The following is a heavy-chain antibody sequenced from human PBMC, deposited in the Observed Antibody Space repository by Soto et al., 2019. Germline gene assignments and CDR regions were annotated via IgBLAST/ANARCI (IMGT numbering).Heavy chain of an antibody. CDR2: IDHSGST. CDR3: AAGGGLPRYY. Sequence: QLQLQESGSGLVKPSQTLSLTCAVSGGAISSGGYSSSWIRQPPGKGLEGIGYIDHSGSTSYNPSLKSGVTISVARSKNQFSLKLSSVTAADTAVYYCAAGGGLPRYYWGQGTLVTVSS. CDR1: GGAISSGGYS. J-gene: IGHJ4*02. V-gene: IGHV4-30-2*01. D-gene: IGHD5-12*01.